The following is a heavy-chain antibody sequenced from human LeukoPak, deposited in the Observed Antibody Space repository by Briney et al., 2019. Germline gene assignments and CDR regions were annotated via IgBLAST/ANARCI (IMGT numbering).Heavy chain of an antibody. CDR1: GFTFSSYT. Sequence: GGSLRLSCAASGFTFSSYTMNWVRQAPGKGLEWVSSISSSSSYIYYAESVKGRFTMSRDNAKNSLYLQMNSLRAEDTAVYYCARVLRSGYSGYDLFYYYYYMDVWGKGTTVTISS. J-gene: IGHJ6*03. CDR3: ARVLRSGYSGYDLFYYYYYMDV. D-gene: IGHD5-12*01. V-gene: IGHV3-21*01. CDR2: ISSSSSYI.